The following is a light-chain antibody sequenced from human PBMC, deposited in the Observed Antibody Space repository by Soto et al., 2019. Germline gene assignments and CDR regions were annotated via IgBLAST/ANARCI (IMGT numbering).Light chain of an antibody. CDR3: QLDFGYFWA. Sequence: AIPRAQSPSSLSASVGDRVTITCGASQGIRNDLGWYQQKPGKAPKLLIYAASTLQSGVPSRFRGSGSGTDFTLTISSLKNEDFATYYCQLDFGYFWAFGQGTKVDIK. CDR1: QGIRND. V-gene: IGKV1-6*01. J-gene: IGKJ1*01. CDR2: AAS.